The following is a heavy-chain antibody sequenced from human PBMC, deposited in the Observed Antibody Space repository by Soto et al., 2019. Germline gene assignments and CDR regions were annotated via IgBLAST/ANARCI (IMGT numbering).Heavy chain of an antibody. CDR3: ARGGSTSFDY. CDR2: IAHDGSYQ. CDR1: GFTFSSYA. V-gene: IGHV3-30*04. Sequence: GSLRLSCAASGFTFSSYAMHWVRQAPGKGLEWVAFIAHDGSYQYDADSVKGRFSTSRDNSKKTLYLQMNNLRPEDSGVYYCARGGSTSFDYWGQGALVTVSS. J-gene: IGHJ4*02.